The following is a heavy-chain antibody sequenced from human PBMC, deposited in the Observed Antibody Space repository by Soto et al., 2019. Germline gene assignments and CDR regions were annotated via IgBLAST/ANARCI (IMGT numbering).Heavy chain of an antibody. CDR1: GYTFSAYT. CDR2: INAGSGNT. Sequence: ASVQVSCKATGYTFSAYTMNWVRQAPGQSLEWMGWINAGSGNTKYSQNFQGRVSITRDTSASTVYMELTGLTSEDTDVYYCARDTETLGPRANDALDIWGQGTMVTVSS. D-gene: IGHD3-3*02. J-gene: IGHJ3*02. CDR3: ARDTETLGPRANDALDI. V-gene: IGHV1-3*01.